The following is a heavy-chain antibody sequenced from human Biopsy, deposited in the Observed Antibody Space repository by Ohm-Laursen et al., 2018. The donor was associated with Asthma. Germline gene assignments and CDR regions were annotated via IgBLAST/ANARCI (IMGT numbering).Heavy chain of an antibody. J-gene: IGHJ4*02. CDR2: VGSDESYT. CDR1: GFTFMTYG. V-gene: IGHV3-33*01. D-gene: IGHD6-19*01. CDR3: ARGDSSGWSHYYFDY. Sequence: SLRLSCSASGFTFMTYGMHWVRQVPGKGLEWVATVGSDESYTDHADSVKGRFTISRDNSKNTLHLQMHSLRVEDTAVYYCARGDSSGWSHYYFDYWGQGTLVTVSS.